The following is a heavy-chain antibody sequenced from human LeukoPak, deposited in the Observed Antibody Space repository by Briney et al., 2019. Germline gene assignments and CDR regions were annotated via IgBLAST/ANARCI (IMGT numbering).Heavy chain of an antibody. CDR3: ARDLGDAYSYGYGY. Sequence: SETLSLTCTVSGGSISSYYWSWIRQPPGKGLEWIGYIYYSGSTNYXPSLKSRVTISVDTSKNQFSLKLSSVTAADTAVYYCARDLGDAYSYGYGYWGQGTLVTVSS. CDR1: GGSISSYY. J-gene: IGHJ4*02. V-gene: IGHV4-59*01. D-gene: IGHD5-18*01. CDR2: IYYSGST.